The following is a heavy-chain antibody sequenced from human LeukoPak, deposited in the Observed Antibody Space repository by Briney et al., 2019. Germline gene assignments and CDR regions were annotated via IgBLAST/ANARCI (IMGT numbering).Heavy chain of an antibody. CDR1: GSTLSSYA. J-gene: IGHJ3*02. CDR3: AKAFREYGSSTYSSFDI. D-gene: IGHD6-13*01. CDR2: ITGTT. V-gene: IGHV3-23*01. Sequence: GGSLRLSCAASGSTLSSYAMSWVGQAPGKGLQWVSTITGTTHYADPVRGRFTISRDNSKNILYLQMNSLSTEDTAIYYCAKAFREYGSSTYSSFDIWGQGTMVTVSS.